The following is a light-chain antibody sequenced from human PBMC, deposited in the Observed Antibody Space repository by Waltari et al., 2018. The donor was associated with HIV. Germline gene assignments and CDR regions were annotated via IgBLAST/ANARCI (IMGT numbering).Light chain of an antibody. CDR1: QSVDTD. Sequence: IVMTQSPVTLSVSPGERVTLSCRASQSVDTDLAWYRREPGQAPRLLVYDASTRATGISETFTASGSSTEFTITISSLQPEDFAVYYCQQYAKWPWTFGLGTRVEVK. CDR3: QQYAKWPWT. CDR2: DAS. V-gene: IGKV3D-15*01. J-gene: IGKJ1*01.